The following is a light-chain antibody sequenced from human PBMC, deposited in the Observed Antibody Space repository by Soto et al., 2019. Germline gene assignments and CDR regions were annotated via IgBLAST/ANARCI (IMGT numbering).Light chain of an antibody. V-gene: IGKV3-20*01. CDR1: QSFNSIY. J-gene: IGKJ1*01. Sequence: EIVLTQSPGPLSLSPGERATLSCRSSQSFNSIYLAWYQQKPGQAPRLLIYGASSRATGIPDRFSGSGSGTDLTLTISRLEPEDLAVYYCHQYDSWTLGQGTKVDIK. CDR2: GAS. CDR3: HQYDSWT.